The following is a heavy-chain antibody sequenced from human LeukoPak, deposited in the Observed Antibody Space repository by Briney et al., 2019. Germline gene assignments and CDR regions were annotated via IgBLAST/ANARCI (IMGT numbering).Heavy chain of an antibody. CDR2: INHSGST. D-gene: IGHD3-10*01. J-gene: IGHJ4*02. Sequence: SSETLSLTCAVYGGSFSGYYWSWIRQPPGKGLEWIGEINHSGSTNSNPSRQSRLNISVDTPKTQFPLTLSSVTAADTAVYYCARQVGAIRITMVRGVKRPNGHFDYWGQGTLVTVPS. CDR3: ARQVGAIRITMVRGVKRPNGHFDY. V-gene: IGHV4-34*01. CDR1: GGSFSGYY.